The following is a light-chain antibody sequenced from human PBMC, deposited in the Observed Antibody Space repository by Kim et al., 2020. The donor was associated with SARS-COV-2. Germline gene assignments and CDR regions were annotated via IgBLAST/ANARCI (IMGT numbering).Light chain of an antibody. CDR1: NVGRKT. Sequence: AAGKTDRITCGGNNVGRKTVHWYQQKSGQAPVLVIYYDSDRTSGIPERFSGSNSGNTATLTIGRVEAGDEADYYCQVWDRSSGHYVFGTGTKVTVL. CDR2: YDS. CDR3: QVWDRSSGHYV. V-gene: IGLV3-21*04. J-gene: IGLJ1*01.